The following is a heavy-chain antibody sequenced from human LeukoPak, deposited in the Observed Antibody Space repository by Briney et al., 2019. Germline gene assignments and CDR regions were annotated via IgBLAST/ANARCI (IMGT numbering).Heavy chain of an antibody. CDR2: ISGSGGST. J-gene: IGHJ6*02. CDR1: GFTFSSYA. CDR3: AKDSSGYCSGGSCYYYGMDV. V-gene: IGHV3-23*01. Sequence: GGSLRLSCAASGFTFSSYAMSWARQAPGKGLEWVSAISGSGGSTYYADSVKGRFTISRDNSKNTLYLQMNSLRAEDTAVYYCAKDSSGYCSGGSCYYYGMDVWGQGTTVTVSS. D-gene: IGHD2-15*01.